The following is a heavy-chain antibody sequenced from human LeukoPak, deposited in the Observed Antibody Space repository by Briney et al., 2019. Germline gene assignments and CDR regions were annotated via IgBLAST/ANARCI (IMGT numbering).Heavy chain of an antibody. D-gene: IGHD3-10*01. CDR3: AKSSGGFGELNY. CDR1: GFTFSDHY. J-gene: IGHJ4*02. CDR2: ISGSGGST. Sequence: GGSLRLSCAASGFTFSDHYIDWVRQAPGKGLEWVSAISGSGGSTYYADSVKGRFTISRDNSKNTLYLQMNSLRAEDTAVYYCAKSSGGFGELNYWGQGTLVTVSS. V-gene: IGHV3-23*01.